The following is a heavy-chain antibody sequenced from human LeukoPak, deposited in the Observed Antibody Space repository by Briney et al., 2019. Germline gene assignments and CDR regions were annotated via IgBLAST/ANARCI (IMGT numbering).Heavy chain of an antibody. CDR1: GFTFSSYW. CDR3: ARDCSGRNWARDFDY. J-gene: IGHJ4*02. D-gene: IGHD2-15*01. V-gene: IGHV3-48*01. CDR2: ISSNSRTI. Sequence: GGSLRLSCAASGFTFSSYWVNWARQAPGEGLEWVSYISSNSRTIYYADSVKGRFTMSRDNDKNSMYLQMNSLRAEDTAVYYCARDCSGRNWARDFDYWGQGTLVTVSS.